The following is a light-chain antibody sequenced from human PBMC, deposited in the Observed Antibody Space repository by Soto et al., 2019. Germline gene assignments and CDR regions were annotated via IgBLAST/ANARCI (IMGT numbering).Light chain of an antibody. CDR1: QSISSSY. CDR3: QQYNSYPIT. Sequence: EIVLTQSPGTLSLSPGERATLSCRASQSISSSYLAWYQQKPGQAPRLLIYGASSRATGIPDRFSGSGSGTDFTLTISRLEPEDVATYYCQQYNSYPITFGQGKRLEIK. J-gene: IGKJ5*01. CDR2: GAS. V-gene: IGKV3-20*01.